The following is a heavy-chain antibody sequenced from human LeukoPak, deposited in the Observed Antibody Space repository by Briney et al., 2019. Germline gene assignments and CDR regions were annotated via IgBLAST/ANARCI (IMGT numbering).Heavy chain of an antibody. CDR2: ISYDGPNK. CDR3: ASPYYYDGSSYYHFFDH. D-gene: IGHD3-22*01. Sequence: GGSLRLSCAASGFTFSSYGMHWVRQAPGKGLEWVAVISYDGPNKYYADSVKGRFTISRDNSKNTLYLQMNSLRAEDTAVYYCASPYYYDGSSYYHFFDHWGQGTLVTVSS. CDR1: GFTFSSYG. J-gene: IGHJ4*02. V-gene: IGHV3-30*03.